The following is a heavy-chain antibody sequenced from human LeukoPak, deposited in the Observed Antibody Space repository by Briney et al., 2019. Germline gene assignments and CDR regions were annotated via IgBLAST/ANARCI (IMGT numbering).Heavy chain of an antibody. V-gene: IGHV4-39*07. D-gene: IGHD6-13*01. J-gene: IGHJ1*01. Sequence: PSVTLSLTCTVSGGSISSSSYYWGWIRQPPGKGLEWIGSIYYSGSTYYNPSLKSRVTISVDTSKNQFSLKLSSVTAADTAVYYCASGKAAAGTFPFQHWGQGTLVTVSS. CDR3: ASGKAAAGTFPFQH. CDR2: IYYSGST. CDR1: GGSISSSSYY.